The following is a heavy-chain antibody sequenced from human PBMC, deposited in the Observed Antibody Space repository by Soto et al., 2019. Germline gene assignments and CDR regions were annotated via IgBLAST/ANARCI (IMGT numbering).Heavy chain of an antibody. CDR2: IKHSGST. D-gene: IGHD3-10*01. CDR3: ARVITMVRGVIKYYYYALDV. V-gene: IGHV4-34*01. J-gene: IGHJ6*02. Sequence: QVQLQQWGAGLLKPSETLSLTCAVYGGSFSDYYWNWIRQPPGKGLEWIGEIKHSGSTNYSPSLKSRVTISVDTAKFQFSLKLSSVTAADTAVYSWARVITMVRGVIKYYYYALDVWGQGTTVTVSS. CDR1: GGSFSDYY.